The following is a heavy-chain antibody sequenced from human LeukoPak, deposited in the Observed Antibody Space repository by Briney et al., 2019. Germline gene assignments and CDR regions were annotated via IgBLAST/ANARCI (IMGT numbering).Heavy chain of an antibody. D-gene: IGHD1-26*01. CDR3: ARHVPYIGSYYSDY. CDR2: IYPGDSDT. V-gene: IGHV5-51*01. Sequence: GEPLKISCKGSGYSLTSYWIGWVRQLPGKGLEWKGIIYPGDSDTRYSPSFQGQVIISADKSISTAYLQWSSLKASDTAMYYCARHVPYIGSYYSDYWGQGTLVTVSS. CDR1: GYSLTSYW. J-gene: IGHJ4*02.